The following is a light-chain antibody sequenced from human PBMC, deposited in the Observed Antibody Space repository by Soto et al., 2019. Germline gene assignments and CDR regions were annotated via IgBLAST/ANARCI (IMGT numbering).Light chain of an antibody. Sequence: IQLTQSPSSLSASVGDRVVITCRASQDINSYLAWYQQKPGKAPKLLIYAASSLQSGVPSRFSGSGSGTDFTLTISSLQPEDFATYYCQQSYSTPPFTFGPGTKVDIK. CDR1: QDINSY. V-gene: IGKV1-39*01. CDR3: QQSYSTPPFT. CDR2: AAS. J-gene: IGKJ3*01.